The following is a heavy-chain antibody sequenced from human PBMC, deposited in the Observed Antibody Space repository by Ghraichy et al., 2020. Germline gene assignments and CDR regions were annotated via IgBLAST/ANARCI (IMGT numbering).Heavy chain of an antibody. V-gene: IGHV3-74*01. CDR2: INSDDTIT. J-gene: IGHJ4*02. Sequence: GGSLRLSCVASAHTFTTDSLHWVLQPLVKGQVWVSGINSDDTITTSADPVKGRFTISRDNAKNTLYLQMNSLRVEDTAVYYCTREDVDYGDYFDFWGQGNLVTISA. CDR3: TREDVDYGDYFDF. D-gene: IGHD4-17*01. CDR1: AHTFTTDS.